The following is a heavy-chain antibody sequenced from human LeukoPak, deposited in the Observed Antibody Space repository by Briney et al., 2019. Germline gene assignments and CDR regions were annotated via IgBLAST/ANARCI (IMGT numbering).Heavy chain of an antibody. CDR3: AGVSRITIFGVVADAFDI. CDR2: INHSGST. CDR1: GGSFSGYY. J-gene: IGHJ3*02. Sequence: SETLSLTCAVYGGSFSGYYWSWIRQPPGKGLEWIGEINHSGSTNYNPSLKSRVTISVDTSKNQFSLKLSSVTAADTAVYYCAGVSRITIFGVVADAFDIWGQGTMVTVSS. D-gene: IGHD3-3*01. V-gene: IGHV4-34*01.